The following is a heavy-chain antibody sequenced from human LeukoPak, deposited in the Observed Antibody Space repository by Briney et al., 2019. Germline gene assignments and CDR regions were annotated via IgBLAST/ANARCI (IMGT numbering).Heavy chain of an antibody. CDR1: GYSFTSYW. D-gene: IGHD3-3*01. CDR2: IYPGDSDT. CDR3: ARQEYYDFWSGYYRRGWFDP. V-gene: IGHV5-51*01. J-gene: IGHJ5*02. Sequence: GESLKISCKGSGYSFTSYWTGWVRQMPGKGLEWMGIIYPGDSDTRYSPSFQGQVTISADKSISTAYLQWSSLKASDTAMYYCARQEYYDFWSGYYRRGWFDPWGQGTLVTVSS.